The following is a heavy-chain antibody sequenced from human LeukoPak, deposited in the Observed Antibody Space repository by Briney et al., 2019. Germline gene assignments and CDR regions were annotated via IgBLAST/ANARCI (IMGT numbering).Heavy chain of an antibody. J-gene: IGHJ4*02. CDR1: GYTFTIYG. V-gene: IGHV1-18*01. CDR3: AREAKDYYDSSGYYYVFDY. D-gene: IGHD3-22*01. Sequence: GASVKLSCKASGYTFTIYGISWVRQAPGQGLEWMGWISAYNGNTNYAQKLQGRVTMTTDTSTSTAYMELRSLRSDDTAVYYCAREAKDYYDSSGYYYVFDYWGQGTLVTVSS. CDR2: ISAYNGNT.